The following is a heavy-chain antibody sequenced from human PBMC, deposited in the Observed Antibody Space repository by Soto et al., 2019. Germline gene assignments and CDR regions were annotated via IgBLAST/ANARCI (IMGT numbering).Heavy chain of an antibody. V-gene: IGHV1-18*01. CDR2: ISVYNGNT. J-gene: IGHJ4*02. Sequence: ASVKVSCKASGYTFTSYGIAWVRQAPGQELEWMGWISVYNGNTDYAQRFQGRVTMTTDASTSTAYMDLRSLRNDDTAMYYCARHAGYCSPNTCSQNDYWRQGTLVTVSS. D-gene: IGHD2-15*01. CDR3: ARHAGYCSPNTCSQNDY. CDR1: GYTFTSYG.